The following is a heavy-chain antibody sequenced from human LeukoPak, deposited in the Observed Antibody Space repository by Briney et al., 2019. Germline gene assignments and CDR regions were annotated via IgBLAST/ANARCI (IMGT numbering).Heavy chain of an antibody. Sequence: ASVKVSCKASGYTFTSYGISWVRQAPGQGLEWMGWISAYNGNTNYTRRLQGRVTMTTDTSTSTAYMELRSLRSDDTAVYYCARDRVVYYDIRGLPTYFDHGGQGPLVTVS. D-gene: IGHD3-22*01. CDR1: GYTFTSYG. J-gene: IGHJ4*02. CDR2: ISAYNGNT. CDR3: ARDRVVYYDIRGLPTYFDH. V-gene: IGHV1-18*01.